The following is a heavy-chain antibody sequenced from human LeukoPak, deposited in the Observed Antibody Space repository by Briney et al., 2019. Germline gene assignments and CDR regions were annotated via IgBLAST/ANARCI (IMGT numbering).Heavy chain of an antibody. V-gene: IGHV3-48*01. CDR1: GFTHSSYS. CDR2: ISSSSSTI. Sequence: GGSLRLSCAASGFTHSSYSMNWVRQAPGKGLEWVSYISSSSSTIYYADSVKGRFTISRDNAKNSLYLQMNSLRAEDTAVYYCPRSGYDYYYYGMDVWGQGTTVTVSS. J-gene: IGHJ6*02. D-gene: IGHD5-12*01. CDR3: PRSGYDYYYYGMDV.